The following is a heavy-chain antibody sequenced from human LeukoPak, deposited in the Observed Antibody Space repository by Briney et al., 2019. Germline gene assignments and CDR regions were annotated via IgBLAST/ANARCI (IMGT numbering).Heavy chain of an antibody. J-gene: IGHJ4*02. CDR3: ARGGYYDRLYYFDY. CDR2: IYYSGST. V-gene: IGHV4-59*01. CDR1: GGSISSYY. D-gene: IGHD3-22*01. Sequence: PSETLSLTCTVSGGSISSYYWSWIRQPPGKGLEWIGYIYYSGSTNYNPSLKSRVTISVDTSKNQFSLKLSSVTAADTAVYYCARGGYYDRLYYFDYWGQGTLVTVSS.